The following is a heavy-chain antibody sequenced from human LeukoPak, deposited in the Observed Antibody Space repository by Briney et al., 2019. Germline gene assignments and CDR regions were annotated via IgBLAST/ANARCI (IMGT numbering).Heavy chain of an antibody. CDR3: ARQTGSGLFILP. J-gene: IGHJ4*02. V-gene: IGHV4-38-2*02. CDR2: IYTSGST. Sequence: SETLSLTCTVSAYSISSGYYWGWIRQPPGKGLEWIGRIYTSGSTNYNPSLKSRVTISVDTSKNQFSLKLSSVTAADTAVYYCARQTGSGLFILPGGQGTLVAVSS. D-gene: IGHD3/OR15-3a*01. CDR1: AYSISSGYY.